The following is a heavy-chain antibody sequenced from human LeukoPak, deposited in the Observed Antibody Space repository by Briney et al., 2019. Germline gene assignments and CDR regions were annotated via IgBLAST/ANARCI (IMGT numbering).Heavy chain of an antibody. J-gene: IGHJ6*03. V-gene: IGHV4-61*02. CDR2: IFISGGT. Sequence: PSETLSLTCTVSGDSITSGSYYWSWIRQPAGKGLEWIGRIFISGGTNYNPSLRSRVTMSLDTSKNQFSLKLSSVTAADTAVYYCASEERDVYGDFPRGHYYYYMDVWGKGTTVTVSS. CDR1: GDSITSGSYY. CDR3: ASEERDVYGDFPRGHYYYYMDV. D-gene: IGHD4-17*01.